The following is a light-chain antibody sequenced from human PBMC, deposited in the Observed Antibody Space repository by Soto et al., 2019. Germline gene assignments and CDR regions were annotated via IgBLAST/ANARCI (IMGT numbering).Light chain of an antibody. J-gene: IGKJ4*01. Sequence: DIQMTQSPSSLSASVGDSVTITCRASRALGNYLTWYQHRPGKAPKLLIYAAANLQRGVPSRFSGRGAATDFTLSISSLQPEDFATYCCQQSNNILGLTFGGGTTVEI. CDR2: AAA. V-gene: IGKV1-39*01. CDR1: RALGNY. CDR3: QQSNNILGLT.